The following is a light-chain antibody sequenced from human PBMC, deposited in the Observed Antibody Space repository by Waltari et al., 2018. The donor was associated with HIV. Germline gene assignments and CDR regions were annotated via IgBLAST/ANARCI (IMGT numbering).Light chain of an antibody. V-gene: IGLV3-1*01. Sequence: SYDLTQPPSVSVSPGQTASITCSGNTLGDKYVCWYQHRPGQSPVLVIYRDINRPSGIPERLSGSNSGNTATLTISGTQALDEADYYCQAWDSNTAIFGGGTKLTVL. CDR2: RDI. J-gene: IGLJ2*01. CDR3: QAWDSNTAI. CDR1: TLGDKY.